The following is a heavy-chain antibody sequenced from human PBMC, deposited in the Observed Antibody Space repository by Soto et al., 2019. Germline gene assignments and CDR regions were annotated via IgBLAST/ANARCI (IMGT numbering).Heavy chain of an antibody. CDR3: ASSGARDYYDTSGYG. Sequence: QVQLVQSGAEVKKPGSSVKVSCKASGGTFSNYAINWVRQAPGQGLEWMGGIIPIFGTAKSAQKFQGRVTVTADESTGTAYMELRSLRSDDTAVYFCASSGARDYYDTSGYGWGPGTLVSVSP. V-gene: IGHV1-69*12. J-gene: IGHJ1*01. CDR1: GGTFSNYA. D-gene: IGHD3-22*01. CDR2: IIPIFGTA.